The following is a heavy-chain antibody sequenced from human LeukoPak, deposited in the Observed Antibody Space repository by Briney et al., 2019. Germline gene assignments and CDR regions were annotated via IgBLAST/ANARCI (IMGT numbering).Heavy chain of an antibody. CDR3: ARCLSSGWFWEHSDY. CDR2: INHSGST. J-gene: IGHJ4*02. D-gene: IGHD3-10*01. V-gene: IGHV4-34*01. CDR1: GGSFSGYY. Sequence: SETLSLTCAVYGGSFSGYYWSWIRQPPGKGLEWIGEINHSGSTNYNPALKSRVTISVDTSKNQFSLKLSSVTAADTALDHGARCLSSGWFWEHSDYWGQGTLVTVSS.